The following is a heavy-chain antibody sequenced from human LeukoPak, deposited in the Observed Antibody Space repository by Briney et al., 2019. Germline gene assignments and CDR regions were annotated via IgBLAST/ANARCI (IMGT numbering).Heavy chain of an antibody. CDR2: INHSGST. Sequence: SETLSLTRTVSGGSISSYYWTWIRQPPGKGLEWIGEINHSGSTTYKPSLKSRVTISVDTSKNHFSLRLTSVTAADTAVYYCARGPCSTSCHRSWYFDYWGQGTLVTVSS. CDR1: GGSISSYY. D-gene: IGHD2-2*01. J-gene: IGHJ4*02. V-gene: IGHV4-34*01. CDR3: ARGPCSTSCHRSWYFDY.